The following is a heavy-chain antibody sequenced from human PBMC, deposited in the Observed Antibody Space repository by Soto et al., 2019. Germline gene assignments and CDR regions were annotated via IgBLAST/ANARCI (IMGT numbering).Heavy chain of an antibody. D-gene: IGHD2-15*01. CDR1: GFTFRSYG. V-gene: IGHV3-30*18. CDR3: GKVTLDCSGGESSLYCYYGIES. CDR2: ISNDGAKK. Sequence: QVQLVESGGGVVQPGRSLRLSCAASGFTFRSYGMHWVRQAPGKGLEWLAVISNDGAKKYLADSVKGRLTISRDNSRNTLYLPMNSLCAGDTALYYCGKVTLDCSGGESSLYCYYGIESWGLGTTVSVS. J-gene: IGHJ6*02.